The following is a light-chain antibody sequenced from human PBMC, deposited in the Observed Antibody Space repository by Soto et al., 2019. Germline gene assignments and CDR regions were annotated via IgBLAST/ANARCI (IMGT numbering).Light chain of an antibody. CDR3: QQANSFPFT. CDR1: QIINNW. J-gene: IGKJ3*01. CDR2: AAS. Sequence: DIQMTQSPSSVSASVGDSVTITCRASQIINNWLAWYHQKPGRAPHLLIYAASTLQSGAPSRFSGSGSGSDFTLTITSLQPEDSATYYCQQANSFPFTFGPGTKVDIK. V-gene: IGKV1-12*02.